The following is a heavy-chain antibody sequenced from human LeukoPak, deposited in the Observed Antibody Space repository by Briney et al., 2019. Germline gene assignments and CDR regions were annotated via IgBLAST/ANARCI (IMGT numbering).Heavy chain of an antibody. Sequence: PSETLSLTCAVYGGSFSGYYWSWIRQPPGKGLEWIGEINHSGSTNYNPSLKSRVTISVDTSKNQFSLKLSSVTAADMAVYYCARGHYYDSSGHHFQHWGQGTLVTVSS. V-gene: IGHV4-34*01. CDR1: GGSFSGYY. D-gene: IGHD3-22*01. CDR2: INHSGST. J-gene: IGHJ1*01. CDR3: ARGHYYDSSGHHFQH.